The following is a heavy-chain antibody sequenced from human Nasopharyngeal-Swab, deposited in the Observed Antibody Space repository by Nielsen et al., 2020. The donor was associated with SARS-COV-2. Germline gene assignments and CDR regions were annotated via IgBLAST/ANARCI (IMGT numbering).Heavy chain of an antibody. J-gene: IGHJ4*02. CDR3: ARSGELRFLEWFNTSPDY. CDR2: ISSSSSYI. Sequence: GGSLRLSCAASGFTFSSYSMNWVRQAPGKGLEGVSYISSSSSYIYYADSVKGRFTISRDNAKNSLYLQMNSLRAEDTAVYYCARSGELRFLEWFNTSPDYWGQGTLVTVSS. V-gene: IGHV3-21*01. CDR1: GFTFSSYS. D-gene: IGHD3-3*01.